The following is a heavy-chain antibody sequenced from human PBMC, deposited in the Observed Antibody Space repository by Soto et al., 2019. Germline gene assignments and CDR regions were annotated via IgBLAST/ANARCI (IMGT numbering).Heavy chain of an antibody. CDR1: GGSISSYY. Sequence: QVQLQESGPGLVKPSETLSLTCTVSGGSISSYYWRWIRQPPGKGLEWIGYIYYSGSTNYNPSLKRRVTISVDTSKHQFSLKLSSVTAADTAVYYCARGSSWQNGYFDYWGQGTLVTVSS. V-gene: IGHV4-59*01. D-gene: IGHD6-13*01. CDR3: ARGSSWQNGYFDY. J-gene: IGHJ4*02. CDR2: IYYSGST.